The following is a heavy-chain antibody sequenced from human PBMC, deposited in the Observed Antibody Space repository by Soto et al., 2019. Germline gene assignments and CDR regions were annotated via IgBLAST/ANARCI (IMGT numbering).Heavy chain of an antibody. V-gene: IGHV3-53*01. Sequence: VRQAPGKGLEWVSVIYSGGSTYYADSVNGRFTISRDNSKNTLYLQMNSLTAEDTAGYYCARARGGYIDYWGQGTLVTVSS. CDR3: ARARGGYIDY. CDR2: IYSGGST. D-gene: IGHD5-12*01. J-gene: IGHJ4*02.